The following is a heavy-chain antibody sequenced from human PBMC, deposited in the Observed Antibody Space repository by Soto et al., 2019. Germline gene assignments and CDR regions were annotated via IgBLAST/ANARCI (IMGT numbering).Heavy chain of an antibody. V-gene: IGHV3-33*01. CDR1: GFTFSSYG. CDR3: VRSTWIQLWFPFDY. J-gene: IGHJ4*02. D-gene: IGHD5-18*01. CDR2: IWYDGSNK. Sequence: QVQLVESGGGVVQPGRSLRLSCAASGFTFSSYGMHWVRQAPGKGLEWVAVIWYDGSNKYYADSVKGRFTISRDNSKNTLYLQMNSLRAEGTAVYYCVRSTWIQLWFPFDYWGQGTLVTVSS.